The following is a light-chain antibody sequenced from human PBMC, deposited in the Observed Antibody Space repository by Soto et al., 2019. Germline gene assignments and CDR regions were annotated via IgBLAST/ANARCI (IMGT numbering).Light chain of an antibody. V-gene: IGLV2-14*01. CDR2: EVS. CDR3: SSYTSSSTLL. CDR1: SIDVGGYNY. Sequence: QSVLTQPDSVSGSPGQSITISCTGTSIDVGGYNYVSWYQQHPGKFPKLMIYEVSNRPSGVSNRFSGSKSGNTASLTISGLQAEDEADYYCSSYTSSSTLLFGGVTKLTVL. J-gene: IGLJ3*02.